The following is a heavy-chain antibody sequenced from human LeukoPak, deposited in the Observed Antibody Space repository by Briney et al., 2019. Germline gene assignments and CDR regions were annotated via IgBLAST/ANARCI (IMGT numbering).Heavy chain of an antibody. CDR3: AKEPRMIVVATSFDY. V-gene: IGHV3-23*01. CDR2: ISGSGGST. Sequence: PGGSLRLSCAAPGFTFRSYAMSWVRQAPGKGLEWVSAISGSGGSTYYADSVKGRFTISRDNSKNTLYLQMNSLRAEDTAVYYCAKEPRMIVVATSFDYWGQGTLVTVSS. D-gene: IGHD3-22*01. J-gene: IGHJ4*02. CDR1: GFTFRSYA.